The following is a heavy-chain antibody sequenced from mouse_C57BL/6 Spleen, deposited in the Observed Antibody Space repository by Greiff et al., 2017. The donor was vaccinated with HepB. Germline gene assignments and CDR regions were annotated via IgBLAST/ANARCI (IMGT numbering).Heavy chain of an antibody. CDR1: GYTFTDYE. D-gene: IGHD1-1*01. CDR3: ERGGTTGGY. J-gene: IGHJ3*01. V-gene: IGHV1-15*01. Sequence: VKLVESGAELVRPGASVTLSCKASGYTFTDYEMHWVKQTPVHGLEWIGAIDPETGGTAYNQKFKGKAILTADKSSSTAYMGLRSLTSEDSAVYYCERGGTTGGYWGQGTLVTVSA. CDR2: IDPETGGT.